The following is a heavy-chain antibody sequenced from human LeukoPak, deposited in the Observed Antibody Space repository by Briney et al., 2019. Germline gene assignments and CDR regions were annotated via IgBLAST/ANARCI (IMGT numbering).Heavy chain of an antibody. CDR2: IYHSGST. CDR3: ARGRAMGAVDY. V-gene: IGHV4-30-2*01. J-gene: IGHJ4*02. Sequence: PSQTLSLTCAVSGGSISSGGYSWSWIRQPPGKGLEWIGYIYHSGSTYYNPSLKSRVTISVDRSKNQFSLKLSSVTAADTAVYYCARGRAMGAVDYWGQGTLVTVSS. D-gene: IGHD5-18*01. CDR1: GGSISSGGYS.